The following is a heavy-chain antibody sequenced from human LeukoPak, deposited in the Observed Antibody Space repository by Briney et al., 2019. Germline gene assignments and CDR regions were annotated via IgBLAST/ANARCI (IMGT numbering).Heavy chain of an antibody. CDR1: GFTFSSYS. V-gene: IGHV3-48*01. Sequence: GGSLRLSCAASGFTFSSYSMNWVRQAPGKGLEWGSYISGSSSTIYYADSVKGRFTISRDNGKNTLYLQMNSLRAEDTAAYYCAKAVGYSGYQSFDYWGQGTLVTVSS. CDR3: AKAVGYSGYQSFDY. J-gene: IGHJ4*02. CDR2: ISGSSSTI. D-gene: IGHD5-12*01.